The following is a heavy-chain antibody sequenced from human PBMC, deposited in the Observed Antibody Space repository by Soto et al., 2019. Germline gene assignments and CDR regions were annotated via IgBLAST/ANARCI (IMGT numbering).Heavy chain of an antibody. D-gene: IGHD6-19*01. Sequence: QVQLVQSGAEVKKPGSSVKVSCKASGGIFSNFAFNWMRQAPGQGLEWMGGIIPTLGTPHYAQKFLGRVTITADESTRTVYMEMSSLTVEETAVYYCARVGLGAYDYWGQGPLVIVSS. V-gene: IGHV1-69*01. CDR1: GGIFSNFA. J-gene: IGHJ4*02. CDR3: ARVGLGAYDY. CDR2: IIPTLGTP.